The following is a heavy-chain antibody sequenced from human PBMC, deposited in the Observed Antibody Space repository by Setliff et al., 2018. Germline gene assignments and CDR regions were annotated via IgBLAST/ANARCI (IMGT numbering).Heavy chain of an antibody. Sequence: PSETLSLTCTVSGGSISTYYWSWIRQPPGKGLVWIGYVYYSGIANYSPSLKSRVTISVDTSKNQFSLKVTSVTAADTAVYYCARAISGWYSAHYYYMDVWGKGTTVTVSS. CDR3: ARAISGWYSAHYYYMDV. V-gene: IGHV4-59*08. D-gene: IGHD6-19*01. CDR2: VYYSGIA. CDR1: GGSISTYY. J-gene: IGHJ6*03.